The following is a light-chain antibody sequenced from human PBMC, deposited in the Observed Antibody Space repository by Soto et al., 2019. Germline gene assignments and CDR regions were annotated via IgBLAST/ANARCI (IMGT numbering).Light chain of an antibody. J-gene: IGLJ2*01. Sequence: QPVLTQSPSASASLGASVKLTCTLSSGHSSYAIAWHQQQPEKGPRYLMKLNSDGSHSKGDGIPDRFSGSSSGAERYLTISSLQSEDEADYYCQIWGTGSQGYVVFGGGTKLTVL. V-gene: IGLV4-69*01. CDR3: QIWGTGSQGYVV. CDR1: SGHSSYA. CDR2: LNSDGSH.